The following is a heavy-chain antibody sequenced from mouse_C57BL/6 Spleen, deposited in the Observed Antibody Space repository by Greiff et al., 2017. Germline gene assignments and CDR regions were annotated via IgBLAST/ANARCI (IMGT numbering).Heavy chain of an antibody. V-gene: IGHV1-55*01. J-gene: IGHJ4*01. CDR2: IYPGSGST. D-gene: IGHD3-2*02. CDR3: ARDGSGYRYAMDY. Sequence: QVQLQQPGAELVKPGASVKMSCKASGYTFTSYWITWVKQRPGQGLEWIGDIYPGSGSTNYNEKFKSKATLTVDTSSSTAYMQLSSLTSEDSAVYYCARDGSGYRYAMDYWGQGTSVTVS. CDR1: GYTFTSYW.